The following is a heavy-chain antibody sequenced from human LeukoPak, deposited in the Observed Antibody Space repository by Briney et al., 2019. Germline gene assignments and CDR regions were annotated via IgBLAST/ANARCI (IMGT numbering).Heavy chain of an antibody. CDR2: IYYSGST. D-gene: IGHD5-12*01. CDR3: ARQARAAGYSGYVGP. V-gene: IGHV4-59*08. CDR1: GGSISSYY. J-gene: IGHJ5*02. Sequence: PSETLSLTCTVSGGSISSYYWSWIRQPPGKGLEWIGYIYYSGSTNYNPSLKSRVTISVDTSKNQFSLKLSSVTAADTAVYYCARQARAAGYSGYVGPWGQGTLVTVSS.